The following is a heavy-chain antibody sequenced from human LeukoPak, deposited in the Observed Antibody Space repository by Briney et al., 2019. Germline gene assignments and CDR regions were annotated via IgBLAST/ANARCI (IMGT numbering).Heavy chain of an antibody. CDR2: INPSGGST. CDR3: ARDRTSAVGATTTPYYYMDV. D-gene: IGHD1-26*01. CDR1: GHTFTSYY. V-gene: IGHV1-46*01. J-gene: IGHJ6*03. Sequence: GASVKVSCTASGHTFTSYYMHWVRQAPGQGLEWMGIINPSGGSTSYAQKFQGRVTMTRDTSTSTVYMELSSLRSEDTAVYYCARDRTSAVGATTTPYYYMDVWGKGTTVTVSS.